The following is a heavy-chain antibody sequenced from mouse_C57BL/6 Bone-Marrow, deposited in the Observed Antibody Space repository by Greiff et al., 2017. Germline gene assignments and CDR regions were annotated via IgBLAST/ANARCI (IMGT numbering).Heavy chain of an antibody. D-gene: IGHD4-1*02. V-gene: IGHV5-9-1*02. Sequence: EVMLVESGEGLVKPGGSLKLSCAASGFTFSSYAMSWVRQTPEKRLEWVAYISSGGDYIYYADTVKGRLTISRDNARNTLYLQMSSLKSEDTAMYYCTRVNWDGGYFDYWGQGTTLTVSS. J-gene: IGHJ2*01. CDR2: ISSGGDYI. CDR1: GFTFSSYA. CDR3: TRVNWDGGYFDY.